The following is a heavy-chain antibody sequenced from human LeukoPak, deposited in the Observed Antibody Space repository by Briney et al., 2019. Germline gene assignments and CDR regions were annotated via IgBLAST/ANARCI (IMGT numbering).Heavy chain of an antibody. J-gene: IGHJ6*03. D-gene: IGHD2-2*01. V-gene: IGHV1-69-2*01. CDR1: GYTFTAYY. Sequence: ASVMVSCKVSGYTFTAYYMHWVQQAPGKGLEWLGLVDSEDGETLYAEKFQGRVTITADTSTDPAYMELSSLRSEDTAVYYCATPSLGYCSSTSCYSGLRWGLYYYYMDVWGKGTTVTVSS. CDR3: ATPSLGYCSSTSCYSGLRWGLYYYYMDV. CDR2: VDSEDGET.